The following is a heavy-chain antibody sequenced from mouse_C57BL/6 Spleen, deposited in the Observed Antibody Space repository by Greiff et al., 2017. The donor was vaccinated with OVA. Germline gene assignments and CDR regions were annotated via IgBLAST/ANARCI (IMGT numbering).Heavy chain of an antibody. CDR3: ARGGDYDYDGAWFAY. D-gene: IGHD2-4*01. J-gene: IGHJ3*01. V-gene: IGHV5-16*01. CDR2: INYDGSST. CDR1: GFTFSDYY. Sequence: EVKLVESEGGLVQPGSSMKLSCTASGFTFSDYYMAWVRQVPEKGLEWVANINYDGSSTYYLDSLKSRFIISRDNAKNILYLQMSSLKSEDTATYYCARGGDYDYDGAWFAYWGQGTLVTVSA.